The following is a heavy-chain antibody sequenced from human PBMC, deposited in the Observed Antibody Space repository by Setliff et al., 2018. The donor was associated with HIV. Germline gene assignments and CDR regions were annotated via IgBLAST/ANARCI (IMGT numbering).Heavy chain of an antibody. CDR2: ISSSGNFI. D-gene: IGHD6-19*01. J-gene: IGHJ4*02. Sequence: GGSLRLSCAASGFTFRNYKMNWVRQAPGKGLEWVSSISSSGNFIYYEDSVKGRFTMSRDNAKNSLYLQMDSLRVEDTGFYYCARDPYWLEGYFDYWGPGTLVTVSS. CDR3: ARDPYWLEGYFDY. V-gene: IGHV3-21*01. CDR1: GFTFRNYK.